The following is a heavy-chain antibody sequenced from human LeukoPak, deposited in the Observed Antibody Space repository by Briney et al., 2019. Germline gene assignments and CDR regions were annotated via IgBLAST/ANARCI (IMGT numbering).Heavy chain of an antibody. CDR1: GYTFTSYG. CDR3: ARAGNYCSGGSCPDY. J-gene: IGHJ4*02. V-gene: IGHV1-18*01. D-gene: IGHD2-15*01. CDR2: ISAYNGNT. Sequence: ASVKVSCKASGYTFTSYGISWVRQAPGQGLEWMGWISAYNGNTNYAQKLQGRVTMTTGTSTSTAYMELRSLRSDDTAVYYCARAGNYCSGGSCPDYWGQGTLVTVSS.